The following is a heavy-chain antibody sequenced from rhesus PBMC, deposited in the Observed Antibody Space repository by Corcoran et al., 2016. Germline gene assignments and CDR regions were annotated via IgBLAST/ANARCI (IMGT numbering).Heavy chain of an antibody. D-gene: IGHD3-28*01. Sequence: QLQLQESGPGLVKPSETLSVTCVVSGGPISNSYWSWIRQAPGKGLEWIGYSYGSGSRPNYNPAHKSRVTLSVDTSKNQFSLNLSSVTAADTAVYYCVRGGGYYYDGGYFDDWGQGVLVTVSS. J-gene: IGHJ4*01. CDR3: VRGGGYYYDGGYFDD. V-gene: IGHV4-169*01. CDR2: SYGSGSRP. CDR1: GGPISNSY.